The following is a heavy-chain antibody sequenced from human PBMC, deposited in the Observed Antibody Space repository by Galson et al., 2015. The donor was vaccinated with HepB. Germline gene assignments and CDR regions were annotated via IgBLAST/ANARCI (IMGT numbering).Heavy chain of an antibody. D-gene: IGHD3-10*01. CDR1: GDSVSSNSVA. J-gene: IGHJ4*02. CDR3: ARGRRDYGSHRPTNWEVDY. V-gene: IGHV6-1*01. CDR2: TSYRSKWYS. Sequence: CAISGDSVSSNSVAWNWIRQSPSRGLEWLGRTSYRSKWYSDYAVSVKGRITISPDTSKNQFSLQLNSVTPEDTAVYYCARGRRDYGSHRPTNWEVDYWGQGTLVTVSS.